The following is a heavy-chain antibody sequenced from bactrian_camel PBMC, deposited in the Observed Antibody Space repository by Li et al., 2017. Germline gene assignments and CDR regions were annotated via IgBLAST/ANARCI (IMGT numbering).Heavy chain of an antibody. CDR3: ALSRSAVG. CDR2: DTSYENGQ. CDR1: GFAFNVSP. V-gene: IGHV3S31*01. D-gene: IGHD7*01. Sequence: VQLVESGGDSVQPGGSLRLYCEASGFAFNVSPMSWVRQAPVKELEWVAEDTSYENGQFYADPVKGRFTISRDNAKSTLYLQLDSLKIGDTGMYYCALSRSAVGRGPGTQVTVS. J-gene: IGHJ4*01.